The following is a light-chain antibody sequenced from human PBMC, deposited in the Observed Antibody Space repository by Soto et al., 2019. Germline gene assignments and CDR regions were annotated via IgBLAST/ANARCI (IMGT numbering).Light chain of an antibody. V-gene: IGLV2-11*01. CDR3: CSYARSYTGV. CDR1: SSDVGGYNY. J-gene: IGLJ3*02. Sequence: QSALTQPRSVSGSPGQSVTISCTGTSSDVGGYNYVSWYQQHPGKAPKLMIYDVSKRPSGVPDRFSGSKSGNTASLTISGLQSADEADYYCCSYARSYTGVFGGGTKLTVL. CDR2: DVS.